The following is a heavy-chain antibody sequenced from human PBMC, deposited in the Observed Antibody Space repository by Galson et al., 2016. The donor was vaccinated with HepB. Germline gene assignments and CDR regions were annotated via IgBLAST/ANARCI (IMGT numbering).Heavy chain of an antibody. D-gene: IGHD5-18*01. CDR2: ISSSRSYI. J-gene: IGHJ6*02. V-gene: IGHV3-21*01. CDR1: GFTFSSYR. CDR3: SRDWIPYYNDGMDV. Sequence: SLRLSCAGSGFTFSSYRMNWVRQAPGKGLEWVSAISSSRSYIYYADSVKGRFTISRDNPKNSLYLQMNSLRAEDTAVYYCSRDWIPYYNDGMDVWGQGTTVTVSS.